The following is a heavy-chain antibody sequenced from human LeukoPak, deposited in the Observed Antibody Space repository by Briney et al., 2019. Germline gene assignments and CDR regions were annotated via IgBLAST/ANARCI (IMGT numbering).Heavy chain of an antibody. V-gene: IGHV1-2*02. D-gene: IGHD2-15*01. CDR3: ARDSGEMSFGELSRFDT. CDR2: INLKRDGT. J-gene: IGHJ5*02. CDR1: GYTFTSYG. Sequence: ASVKVSCKASGYTFTSYGISWVRQAPGQGFGWMGWINLKRDGTKYAQKFQGRVTMTRDTSINTVYVELSSLRSDDTAVYYCARDSGEMSFGELSRFDTWGQGTLVSVSS.